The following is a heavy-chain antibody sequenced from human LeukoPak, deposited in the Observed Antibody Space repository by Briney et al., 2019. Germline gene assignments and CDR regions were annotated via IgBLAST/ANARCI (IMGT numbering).Heavy chain of an antibody. CDR3: ARRYYSSSWNNFDY. CDR2: INHSGST. D-gene: IGHD6-13*01. Sequence: SETLSLTCAVYGVSFSGYYWSWIRQPPGKGLEGIGEINHSGSTTYNPSLKSRVTISVDTSKTQFSLKLSSVTAADTAVYYCARRYYSSSWNNFDYWGQGTLVTVSS. CDR1: GVSFSGYY. J-gene: IGHJ4*02. V-gene: IGHV4-34*01.